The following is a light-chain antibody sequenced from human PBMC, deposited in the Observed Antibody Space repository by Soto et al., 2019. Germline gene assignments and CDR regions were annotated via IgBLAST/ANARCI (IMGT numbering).Light chain of an antibody. CDR1: SSNIGSND. CDR2: SNN. CDR3: AAWDNSLNSYV. J-gene: IGLJ1*01. V-gene: IGLV1-44*01. Sequence: QSVLTQPPSASGTPGQRVTTSCSGSSSNIGSNDVNWFQQLPGTAPKLLIYSNNQRPSGVPDRFSGSKSGTSASLAISGLQSEDEADYYCAAWDNSLNSYVFGTGTKLTVL.